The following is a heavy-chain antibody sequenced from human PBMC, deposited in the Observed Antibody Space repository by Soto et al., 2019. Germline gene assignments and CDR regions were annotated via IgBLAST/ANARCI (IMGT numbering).Heavy chain of an antibody. J-gene: IGHJ5*02. CDR3: GRPWGIGLTPPGP. CDR2: IYYSGKT. Sequence: SETLSLTCTVSGASINNTSYYWGWIRQCPGKGLEWIGNIYYSGKTYYSPSLKSRVSISVDASRNQFSLRLSSVTAADTAVYYCGRPWGIGLTPPGPWGQGVLVTVSS. CDR1: GASINNTSYY. V-gene: IGHV4-39*01. D-gene: IGHD6-13*01.